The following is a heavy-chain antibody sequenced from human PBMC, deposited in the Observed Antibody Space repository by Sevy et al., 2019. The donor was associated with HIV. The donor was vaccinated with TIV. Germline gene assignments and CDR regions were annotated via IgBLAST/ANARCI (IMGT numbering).Heavy chain of an antibody. CDR2: IYWDDDK. D-gene: IGHD3-22*01. CDR1: GFSLSTSGVG. V-gene: IGHV2-5*02. Sequence: SGPTLVNPTQTLTLTCTFSGFSLSTSGVGVGWIRQPPGKALEWLALIYWDDDKRYSPSLKSRLTITKDTSKNQVVLXMTNMDPVDTATYYCAHSGVALRITMIVADYYFDYWGQGTLVTVSS. J-gene: IGHJ4*02. CDR3: AHSGVALRITMIVADYYFDY.